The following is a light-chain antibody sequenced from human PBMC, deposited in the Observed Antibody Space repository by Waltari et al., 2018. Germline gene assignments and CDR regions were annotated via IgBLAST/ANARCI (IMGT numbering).Light chain of an antibody. V-gene: IGKV1-33*01. CDR1: QDIKKY. J-gene: IGKJ5*01. CDR2: DAS. Sequence: DIQMTQSPSSLSASVGDRVTITCQASQDIKKYLNWYQKKPGKAPKLLIYDASSLETGVPSRFRVSGSGTDFTFTISSLQPEDVATYYCQQYENLPITFGQGTRLDFK. CDR3: QQYENLPIT.